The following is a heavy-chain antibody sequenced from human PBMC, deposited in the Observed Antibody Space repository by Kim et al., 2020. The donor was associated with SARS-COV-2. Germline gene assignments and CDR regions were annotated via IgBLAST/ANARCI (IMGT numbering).Heavy chain of an antibody. CDR2: VSAANGDT. CDR1: GYTFTKFA. D-gene: IGHD3-22*01. Sequence: ASVKVSCKAFGYTFTKFAMNWVRRAPGQSLEWMGWVSAANGDTRHSQNFRGRVTFSRDTYANTVYMDLSGLGSEDTAICYCARDSGDYYGYFDYWRQGSLVTVSS. V-gene: IGHV1-3*01. J-gene: IGHJ4*02. CDR3: ARDSGDYYGYFDY.